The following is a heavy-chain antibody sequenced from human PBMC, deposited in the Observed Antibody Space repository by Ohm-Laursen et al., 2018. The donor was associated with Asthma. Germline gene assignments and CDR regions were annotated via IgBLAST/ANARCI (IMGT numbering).Heavy chain of an antibody. CDR3: ARDSDYDYVWGSYRYSGREAPFIDY. V-gene: IGHV3-30-3*01. Sequence: SLRLSCTASGFTFRSYAMHWVRQAPGKGLEWVAVGGSYYDGGLKYYADSVNGRFTVSRDDSKNTLYLQMNSLRAEDTAVYYCARDSDYDYVWGSYRYSGREAPFIDYWGQGTLVTVSS. J-gene: IGHJ4*02. D-gene: IGHD3-16*02. CDR1: GFTFRSYA. CDR2: GGSYYDGGLK.